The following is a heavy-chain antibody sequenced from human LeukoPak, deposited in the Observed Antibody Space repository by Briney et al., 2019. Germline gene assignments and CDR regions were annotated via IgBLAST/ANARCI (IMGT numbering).Heavy chain of an antibody. CDR3: ARPRALAGYSPSSKDAFDI. D-gene: IGHD3-9*01. CDR2: INHSGST. CDR1: GGSFSGYY. V-gene: IGHV4-34*01. Sequence: SETLSLTCAVYGGSFSGYYWSWIRQPPGKGLEWIGEINHSGSTNYNPSLKSRVTISVDTSKNQFSLKLSSVTAADTAVYYCARPRALAGYSPSSKDAFDIWGQGTMVTVSS. J-gene: IGHJ3*02.